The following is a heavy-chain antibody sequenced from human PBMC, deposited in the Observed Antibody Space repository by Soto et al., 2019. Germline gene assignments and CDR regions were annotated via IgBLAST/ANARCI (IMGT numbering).Heavy chain of an antibody. D-gene: IGHD6-19*01. V-gene: IGHV1-18*01. CDR1: GYTFTSYG. Sequence: QVQLVQSGAEAKNPGASVKVSCKASGYTFTSYGITWVRQAPGQGLEWVGWISAYDGNTNYAQKLQGRVTMTTDTSTSTAYMDLGSLRSDDTAVYYCARGGSGWSSDYWGQGTLVTVSS. CDR3: ARGGSGWSSDY. J-gene: IGHJ4*02. CDR2: ISAYDGNT.